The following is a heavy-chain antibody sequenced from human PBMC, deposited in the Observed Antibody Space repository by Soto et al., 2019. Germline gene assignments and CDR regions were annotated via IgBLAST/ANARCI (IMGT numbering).Heavy chain of an antibody. CDR1: GYTFIGYY. V-gene: IGHV1-2*02. CDR3: PRDPDGRSGWHHWFDP. Sequence: SSVKFSCKASGYTFIGYYIHWVRQAPGQGLEWMGWINPKTGGTRYAQKFQGRVTTTRDTSISTAYMELSSLISDDTAVYSCPRDPDGRSGWHHWFDPWAQGTLVTVSS. J-gene: IGHJ5*02. CDR2: INPKTGGT. D-gene: IGHD6-19*01.